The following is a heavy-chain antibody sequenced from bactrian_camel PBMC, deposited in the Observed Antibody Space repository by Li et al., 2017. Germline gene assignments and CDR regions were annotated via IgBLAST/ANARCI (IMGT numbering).Heavy chain of an antibody. CDR1: GYAYSGGYC. CDR2: MYSGESST. V-gene: IGHV3S28*01. Sequence: QLVESGGGSVQPGGSLRLSCVVSGYAYSGGYCLGWFRQAPGKEREGVAQMYSGESSTFYADSVKGRFTITQGNAKDTLFVYLQMNSLKPEDTAMYYCAADPTRSYCTGGYWRQPVMGPNKYWGQGTQVTVS. D-gene: IGHD2*01. J-gene: IGHJ4*01. CDR3: AADPTRSYCTGGYWRQPVMGPNKY.